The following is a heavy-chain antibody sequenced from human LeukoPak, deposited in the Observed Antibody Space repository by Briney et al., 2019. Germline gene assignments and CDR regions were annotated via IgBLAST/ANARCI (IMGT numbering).Heavy chain of an antibody. CDR1: GLTFSTDW. CDR2: INGDGSST. Sequence: GGSLSLSCAASGLTFSTDWMHWSGQPPGKGLVWFSRINGDGSSTHYADSVKGRFTISRDNSKNTVSLRMNSLRAEDTAVYYCAKDASQSSSWFEFYFDFWGQGTLVTVSS. CDR3: AKDASQSSSWFEFYFDF. V-gene: IGHV3-74*01. D-gene: IGHD6-13*01. J-gene: IGHJ4*02.